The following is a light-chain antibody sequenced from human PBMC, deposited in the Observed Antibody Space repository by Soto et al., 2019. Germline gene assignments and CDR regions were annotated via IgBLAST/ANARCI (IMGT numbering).Light chain of an antibody. Sequence: EIVLTQSPGTLSLSPGERATLSCRASQSVSSNLAWYQQKPGQAPRLLLYGASTRATGIPARFSGSGSGTEFTLTISSLQSEDFAVYYCQQYIKWPRLTFGGGTKVDIK. CDR3: QQYIKWPRLT. CDR2: GAS. CDR1: QSVSSN. V-gene: IGKV3-15*01. J-gene: IGKJ4*01.